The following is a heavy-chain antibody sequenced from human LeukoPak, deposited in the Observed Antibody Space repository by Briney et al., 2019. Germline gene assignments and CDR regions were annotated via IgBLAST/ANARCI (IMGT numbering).Heavy chain of an antibody. CDR1: GFTFSSYA. Sequence: GGSLRLSCAASGFTFSSYAMHWVRQAPGKGLEWVAVISYDGSNKYYADSVKGRFTISRDNSKNTLYLQMNSLRAEDTAVYYCAKPPALIAAAGSFDYWGQGTLVTVSS. CDR3: AKPPALIAAAGSFDY. D-gene: IGHD6-13*01. CDR2: ISYDGSNK. J-gene: IGHJ4*02. V-gene: IGHV3-30-3*02.